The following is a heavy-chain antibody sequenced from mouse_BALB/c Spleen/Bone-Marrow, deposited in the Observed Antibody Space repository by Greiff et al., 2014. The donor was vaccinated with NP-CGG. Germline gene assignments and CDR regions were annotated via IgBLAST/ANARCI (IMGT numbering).Heavy chain of an antibody. J-gene: IGHJ1*01. CDR1: GYTFTDYY. CDR3: ARILYWYFDV. Sequence: QVHVKQSGPELVKPGASVKISCKASGYTFTDYYINWVKQKPGQGLEWIGWIYPGSGNTKYNEKFKGKATLTVDTSSSTAYMQLSSLTSEDTAVYFCARILYWYFDVWGAGTTVTVFS. V-gene: IGHV1-84*02. CDR2: IYPGSGNT.